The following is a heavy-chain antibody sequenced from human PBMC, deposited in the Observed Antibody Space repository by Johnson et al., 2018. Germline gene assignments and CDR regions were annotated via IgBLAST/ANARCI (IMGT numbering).Heavy chain of an antibody. Sequence: VQMGEAGGGLVQPGGSLRLSCAASGFTFSSYWMSWVRQAPGKGLEWVATIKQDGSEKYYVDSVKGRFTISRDNAKNSLYLQMKSLRAEHTAVYYWARVGVIVGDPDAFDIWGQGTMVTVSS. D-gene: IGHD1-26*01. J-gene: IGHJ3*02. CDR2: IKQDGSEK. V-gene: IGHV3-7*01. CDR1: GFTFSSYW. CDR3: ARVGVIVGDPDAFDI.